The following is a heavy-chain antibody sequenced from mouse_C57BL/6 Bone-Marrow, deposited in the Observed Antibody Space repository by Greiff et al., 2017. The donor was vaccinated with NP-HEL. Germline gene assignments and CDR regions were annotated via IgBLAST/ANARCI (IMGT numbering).Heavy chain of an antibody. D-gene: IGHD1-1*01. Sequence: QVQLQQSGAELLKPGASVKLSCKATGYTFTGYWIEWVKQRPGHGLEWIGEILPGSGSTNNNEKFKGKATITADTSSNTAYMQLSSLTTEDSAIYYCARGVLRYFDYWGQGTTLTVSS. CDR3: ARGVLRYFDY. V-gene: IGHV1-9*01. CDR2: ILPGSGST. CDR1: GYTFTGYW. J-gene: IGHJ2*01.